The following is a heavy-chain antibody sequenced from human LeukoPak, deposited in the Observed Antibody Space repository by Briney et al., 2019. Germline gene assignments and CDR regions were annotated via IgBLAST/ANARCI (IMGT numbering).Heavy chain of an antibody. CDR1: GGSFSGYY. CDR3: ARANWAFDY. D-gene: IGHD7-27*01. CDR2: INHSGST. V-gene: IGHV4-34*01. J-gene: IGHJ4*02. Sequence: SETLSLTCAVYGGSFSGYYWSWIRQPPGKGLEWIGEINHSGSTNYNPSLKSRVTISVDTSKNQFSLKPSSVTAADTAVYYCARANWAFDYWGQGTLVTVSS.